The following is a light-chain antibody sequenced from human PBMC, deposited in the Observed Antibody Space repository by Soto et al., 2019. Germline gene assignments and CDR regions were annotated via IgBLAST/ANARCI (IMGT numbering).Light chain of an antibody. V-gene: IGKV3-20*01. CDR1: QTISTRF. Sequence: EIVLTQSPGTLSLSPGERATLSCMASQTISTRFVAWYQQKPGQAPRLLIYGASSRATGIPDRFRGSGSGTDSTLTISRLGPEDFAVYSSQQYGGLPYTVGQGTTLEIK. CDR3: QQYGGLPYT. J-gene: IGKJ2*01. CDR2: GAS.